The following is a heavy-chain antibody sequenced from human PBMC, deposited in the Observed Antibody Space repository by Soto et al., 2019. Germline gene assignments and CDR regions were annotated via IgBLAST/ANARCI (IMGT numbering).Heavy chain of an antibody. CDR2: INQEGSEE. CDR1: GFTFTTYW. J-gene: IGHJ4*02. V-gene: IGHV3-7*05. CDR3: AKAPRGSGRDYYFYD. Sequence: EVQLMESGGGLVQPGGSLRLSCAASGFTFTTYWMSWVRQAPGKGLEWVANINQEGSEEYYVDSVKGRFTISRDNAKNSLYLQMSSLRDDDTAVYYCAKAPRGSGRDYYFYDWGQGTLITVSS. D-gene: IGHD3-10*01.